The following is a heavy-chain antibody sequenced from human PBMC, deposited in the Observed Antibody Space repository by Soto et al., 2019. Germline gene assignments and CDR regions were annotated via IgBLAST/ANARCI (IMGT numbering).Heavy chain of an antibody. V-gene: IGHV5-51*01. J-gene: IGHJ3*02. CDR2: IYPGDSDS. CDR3: ARRIGVGLEAFDM. CDR1: GYSFSNYW. Sequence: EVQLVQSGAEVKKPGESVKISCKGSGYSFSNYWIGWVRQMPGKGLQWMGIIYPGDSDSRYSPSFQGQVTISADKSTSTAYLQWSGLRASDTAMYYCARRIGVGLEAFDMWGQGTMVNVSS. D-gene: IGHD2-8*01.